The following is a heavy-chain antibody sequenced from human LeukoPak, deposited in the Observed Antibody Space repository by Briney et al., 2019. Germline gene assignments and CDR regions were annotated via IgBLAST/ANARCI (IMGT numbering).Heavy chain of an antibody. J-gene: IGHJ4*02. CDR3: ARGYYDSSGYLAGFDY. CDR2: IYSGGST. V-gene: IGHV3-53*01. D-gene: IGHD3-22*01. Sequence: PGGSLRLSXAASGFTVSSNYMSWVRQAPGKGLEWVSVIYSGGSTYYADSVKGRFTISRDNSKNTLYLQMNSLRAEDTAVYYCARGYYDSSGYLAGFDYWGQGTLVTVSS. CDR1: GFTVSSNY.